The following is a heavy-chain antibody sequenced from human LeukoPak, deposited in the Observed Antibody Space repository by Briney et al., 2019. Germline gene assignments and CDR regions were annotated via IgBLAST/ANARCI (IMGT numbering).Heavy chain of an antibody. CDR2: IYSDGTT. Sequence: PGGSLRLSCAASGFTVSSNYMSWVRQSPGKGLEWVSVIYSDGTTYYADSVKGRFTISRDNFKNTVYLQMNSLRAEDTAVYYCAKDRSVCSVDICQGDAFDIWGQGTMVSVSS. J-gene: IGHJ3*02. CDR1: GFTVSSNY. D-gene: IGHD2-15*01. V-gene: IGHV3-66*01. CDR3: AKDRSVCSVDICQGDAFDI.